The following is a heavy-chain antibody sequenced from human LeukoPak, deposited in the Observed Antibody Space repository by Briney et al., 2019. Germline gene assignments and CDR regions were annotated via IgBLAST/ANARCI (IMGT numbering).Heavy chain of an antibody. D-gene: IGHD6-6*01. CDR1: GYTFTSYA. J-gene: IGHJ4*02. V-gene: IGHV7-4-1*02. Sequence: ASVKVSCKASGYTFTSYAMNWVRQAPGQGLEWMGWINTNTGNPTYAQGFTGRFVFSLDTSVSTAYLQISSLKAEDTAVYYCARLGEASIATRRAGCYFDYWGQGTLVTVSS. CDR3: ARLGEASIATRRAGCYFDY. CDR2: INTNTGNP.